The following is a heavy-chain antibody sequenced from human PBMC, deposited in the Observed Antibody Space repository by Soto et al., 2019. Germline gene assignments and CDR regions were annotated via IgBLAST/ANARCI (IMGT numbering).Heavy chain of an antibody. CDR1: GGSITSTSYY. J-gene: IGHJ5*02. Sequence: SETLSLTCIVSGGSITSTSYYWGWIRQPPGKGLEWIGTIYYSGRAKYNPSLKSRVTISVDTSKNHFSLSLPSVTAADTAVYYCARQRGDDVFDNWGQGTLVTVPS. CDR2: IYYSGRA. D-gene: IGHD4-17*01. CDR3: ARQRGDDVFDN. V-gene: IGHV4-39*01.